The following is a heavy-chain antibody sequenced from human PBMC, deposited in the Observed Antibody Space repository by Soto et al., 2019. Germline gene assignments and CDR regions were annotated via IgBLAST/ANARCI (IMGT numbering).Heavy chain of an antibody. V-gene: IGHV1-69*13. D-gene: IGHD6-13*01. CDR1: GGTFSSYA. J-gene: IGHJ3*02. CDR2: IIPIFGTA. Sequence: SVKVSCKASGGTFSSYAISWVRQAPGQGLEWMGGIIPIFGTANYAQKFQGRVTITADESTSAAYMELSSLRSEDTAVYYCARSPYSSSRYAFDIWGQGTMVTVSS. CDR3: ARSPYSSSRYAFDI.